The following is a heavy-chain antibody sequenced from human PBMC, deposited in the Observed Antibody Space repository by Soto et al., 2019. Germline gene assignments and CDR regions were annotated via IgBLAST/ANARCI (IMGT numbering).Heavy chain of an antibody. Sequence: SETLSLTCTVSGGPVKSDFYYWTWILQPPGKGLEGIGYVYNMMSTNYNPSLRSRVTISLDTSNNQFSLKLTSVTAADTAVYYCARERRAGNWFDSWGQGTLVTVSS. D-gene: IGHD3-10*01. J-gene: IGHJ5*01. CDR2: VYNMMST. CDR1: GGPVKSDFYY. V-gene: IGHV4-61*01. CDR3: ARERRAGNWFDS.